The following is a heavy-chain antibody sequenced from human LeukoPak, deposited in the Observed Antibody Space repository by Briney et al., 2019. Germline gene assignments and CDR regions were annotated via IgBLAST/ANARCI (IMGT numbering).Heavy chain of an antibody. D-gene: IGHD5-12*01. V-gene: IGHV1-2*02. CDR3: AREGKNIVATNYYYYYGMDV. Sequence: ASVRVSCKASGYTFTGYYMHWVRQAPGQGLEWMGWINPNSGGTNYAQKLQGRVTMTTDTSTSTAYMELRSLRSDDTAVYYCAREGKNIVATNYYYYYGMDVWGQGTTVTVSS. J-gene: IGHJ6*02. CDR1: GYTFTGYY. CDR2: INPNSGGT.